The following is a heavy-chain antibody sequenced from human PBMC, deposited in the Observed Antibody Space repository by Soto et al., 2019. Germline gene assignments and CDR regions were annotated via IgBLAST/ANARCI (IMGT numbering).Heavy chain of an antibody. J-gene: IGHJ6*02. D-gene: IGHD2-2*01. V-gene: IGHV4-39*01. CDR1: GGSINSSSYS. CDR3: GRQPGHCGSTTCFGYYSVDV. Sequence: SETLSLTCSVSGGSINSSSYSWGWIRQPPGKGLEWIGTIYYSGSTHYNPSLEGRVAISADTPNNQLSLRLSSVTAADTAVYYCGRQPGHCGSTTCFGYYSVDVWGQGTTVTVS. CDR2: IYYSGST.